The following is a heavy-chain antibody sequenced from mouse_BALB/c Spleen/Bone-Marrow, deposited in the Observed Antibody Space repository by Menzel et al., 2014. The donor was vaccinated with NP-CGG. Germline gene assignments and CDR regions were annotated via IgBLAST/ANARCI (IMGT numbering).Heavy chain of an antibody. CDR1: GFDFSRYW. V-gene: IGHV4-1*02. D-gene: IGHD2-1*01. CDR3: ARLGNYGWFAY. J-gene: IGHJ3*01. CDR2: INPDSSTI. Sequence: EVKVVDSGGGLVQPGGSLKLSCAASGFDFSRYWMSWVRQAPGKGLEWIGEINPDSSTINYTPSLKDKFIISRDNAKNTLYLQMSKVRSEDTALYYCARLGNYGWFAYWGQGTLVTVSA.